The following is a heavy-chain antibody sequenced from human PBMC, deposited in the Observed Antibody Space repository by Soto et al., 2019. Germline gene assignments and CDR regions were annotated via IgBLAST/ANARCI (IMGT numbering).Heavy chain of an antibody. CDR3: ARDPAYSSSWYEENWFDP. Sequence: GGYLRLSCADSGFTFSSYSMNWVRQAPGKGLEWVSSISSSSSYIYYADSVKGRSTISRDNAKNSLYLQMNSLRAEDTAVYYCARDPAYSSSWYEENWFDPWGEATLVTVSS. D-gene: IGHD6-13*01. CDR1: GFTFSSYS. CDR2: ISSSSSYI. V-gene: IGHV3-21*01. J-gene: IGHJ5*02.